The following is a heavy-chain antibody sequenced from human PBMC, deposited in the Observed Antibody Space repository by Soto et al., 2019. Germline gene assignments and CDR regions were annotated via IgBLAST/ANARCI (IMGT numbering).Heavy chain of an antibody. J-gene: IGHJ3*02. CDR2: ISGSGGST. CDR3: AKDSGPAAIPGITGSGAFDI. CDR1: GFTFSSYA. V-gene: IGHV3-23*01. Sequence: GGSLRLSCAASGFTFSSYAMSWVRQAPGKGLEWVSAISGSGGSTYYADSVKGRFTISRDNSKNTLYLQMNSLRAEDTAVYYCAKDSGPAAIPGITGSGAFDIWGQGTMVTVSS. D-gene: IGHD2-2*02.